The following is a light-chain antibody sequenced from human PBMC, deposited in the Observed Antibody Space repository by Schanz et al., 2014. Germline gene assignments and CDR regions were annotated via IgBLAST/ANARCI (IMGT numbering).Light chain of an antibody. J-gene: IGKJ1*01. V-gene: IGKV3-20*01. CDR3: QQYGSSPWT. CDR1: QSVSSNY. CDR2: GAS. Sequence: EIVLTQSPGTLSLSPGERATLSCRASQSVSSNYLAWYQQRPGQAPRLLIYGASSRATSIPDRFSGSGSGTDFTLTINRLEPEDSAVYYCQQYGSSPWTFGQGTKVEIK.